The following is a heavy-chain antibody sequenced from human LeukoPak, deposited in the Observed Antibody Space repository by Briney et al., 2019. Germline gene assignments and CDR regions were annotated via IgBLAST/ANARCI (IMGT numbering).Heavy chain of an antibody. D-gene: IGHD6-19*01. J-gene: IGHJ4*02. CDR2: IYYSGST. Sequence: SETLSLTCTVSGGXISSYYCSWIRQPPGKGLEWIGYIYYSGSTNYNPSLKSRVTISVDTSENRFSLKLTSVTAADTAVYYCAREAPGGSGWTYFDYWGQGSLVTVSS. CDR3: AREAPGGSGWTYFDY. CDR1: GGXISSYY. V-gene: IGHV4-59*01.